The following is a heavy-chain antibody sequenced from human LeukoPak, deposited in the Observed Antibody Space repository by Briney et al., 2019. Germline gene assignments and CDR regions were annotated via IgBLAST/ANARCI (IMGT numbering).Heavy chain of an antibody. CDR1: GFTFSSYA. CDR3: AKAGLRFLEWLLSGSAFDI. D-gene: IGHD3-3*01. Sequence: GGSLRLSCAASGFTFSSYAMSWVRQAPGKGLEWVAVIWYDGSNKYYADSVKGRFTISRDNSKNTLYLQMNSLRAEDTAVYYCAKAGLRFLEWLLSGSAFDIWGQGTMDTVSS. J-gene: IGHJ3*02. V-gene: IGHV3-30*02. CDR2: IWYDGSNK.